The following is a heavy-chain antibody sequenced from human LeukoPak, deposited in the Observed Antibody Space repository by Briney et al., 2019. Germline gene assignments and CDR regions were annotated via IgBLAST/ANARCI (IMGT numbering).Heavy chain of an antibody. J-gene: IGHJ6*02. CDR1: GFTFDDYA. Sequence: PGGSLRLSCAASGFTFDDYAMHWVRQAPGKGLEWVSGTSWNSGSIGYADSVKGRFTISRDNPKNSLYQQMNSLRAEDTALYYCAKDDYYYYYGMDVWGQGTTVTVSS. V-gene: IGHV3-9*01. CDR2: TSWNSGSI. CDR3: AKDDYYYYYGMDV.